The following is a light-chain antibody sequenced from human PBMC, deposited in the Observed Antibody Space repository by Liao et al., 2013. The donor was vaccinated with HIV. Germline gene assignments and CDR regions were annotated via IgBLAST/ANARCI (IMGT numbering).Light chain of an antibody. J-gene: IGLJ1*01. V-gene: IGLV3-21*01. CDR3: QAWDSSTYV. CDR2: QDS. CDR1: NIGSKS. Sequence: SYVLTQPPSVSVAPGMTSTITCGGNNIGSKSVHWYQQKPGQSPVLVIYQDSRRPSGIPERFSGSNSGNTATLTISGTQAMDEADYYCQAWDSSTYVFGTGTKVTVL.